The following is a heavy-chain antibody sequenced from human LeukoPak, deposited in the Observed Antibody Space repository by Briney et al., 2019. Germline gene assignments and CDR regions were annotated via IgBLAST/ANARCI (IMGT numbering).Heavy chain of an antibody. CDR2: IIPIFGTA. CDR1: GGTFSSYA. Sequence: SVKVSCKASGGTFSSYAISWVRQAPGQGLEWMGGIIPIFGTANYAQKFQGRVTITADKSTSTAYMELSSLRSEDTAVYYCARSDVVVVAVTREAFDIWGQGTMVTVSS. V-gene: IGHV1-69*06. J-gene: IGHJ3*02. D-gene: IGHD2-15*01. CDR3: ARSDVVVVAVTREAFDI.